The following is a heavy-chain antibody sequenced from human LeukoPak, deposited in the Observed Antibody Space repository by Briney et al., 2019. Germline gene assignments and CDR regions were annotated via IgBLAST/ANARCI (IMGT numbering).Heavy chain of an antibody. CDR2: ISGSGGST. Sequence: GGSLRLSCAASGFTFSSYAVSWVRQAPGKGLEWVSAISGSGGSTYYADSVKGRFTISRDNSKNTLYLQMNSLRAEDTAVYYCAKDGGRYYYYYGMDVWGQGTTVTVSS. CDR3: AKDGGRYYYYYGMDV. V-gene: IGHV3-23*01. J-gene: IGHJ6*02. D-gene: IGHD3-16*01. CDR1: GFTFSSYA.